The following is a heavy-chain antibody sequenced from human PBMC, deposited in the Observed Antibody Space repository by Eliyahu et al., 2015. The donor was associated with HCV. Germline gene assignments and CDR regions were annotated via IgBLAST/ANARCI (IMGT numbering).Heavy chain of an antibody. D-gene: IGHD1-26*01. Sequence: EVQLLESGGGLVQPGGSLRLSCAASGFTFSSYAMXWVRQAPGEGAGWVSAISGSGGSTYYADSVKGRFTISRDNSKNTLYLQMNSLRAEDTAVYYCAKWAGYEGSSFDYWGQGTLVTVSS. V-gene: IGHV3-23*01. CDR2: ISGSGGST. J-gene: IGHJ4*02. CDR1: GFTFSSYA. CDR3: AKWAGYEGSSFDY.